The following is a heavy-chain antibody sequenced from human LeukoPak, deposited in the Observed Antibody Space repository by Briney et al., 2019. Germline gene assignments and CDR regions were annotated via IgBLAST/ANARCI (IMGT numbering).Heavy chain of an antibody. CDR2: IYTSGST. J-gene: IGHJ4*02. CDR1: GGSISSGSYY. V-gene: IGHV4-61*02. D-gene: IGHD3-22*01. CDR3: ARSRDYYDSSGYYSGGDFDY. Sequence: SQTLSLTGTVSGGSISSGSYYWSWTRQPAGKGLEWIGRIYTSGSTNYNPSLKSRVTISVDTSKNQFSLKLSSVTAADTAVYYCARSRDYYDSSGYYSGGDFDYWGRGTLVTVSS.